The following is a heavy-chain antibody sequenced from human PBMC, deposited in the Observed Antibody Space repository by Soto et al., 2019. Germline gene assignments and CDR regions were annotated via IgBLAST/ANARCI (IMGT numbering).Heavy chain of an antibody. CDR3: ARVGEWQQWLAGDY. CDR1: GYTXSSYG. CDR2: ISAYIRNT. J-gene: IGHJ4*02. Sequence: SXKVSCKASGYTXSSYGSRWVRQAPGQWLEWMGWISAYIRNTNYAQQLQGRVTMTTDTSHTTAYMEVRRLRYDETAVYYCARVGEWQQWLAGDYWGQGTLVPVSS. V-gene: IGHV1-18*01. D-gene: IGHD6-19*01.